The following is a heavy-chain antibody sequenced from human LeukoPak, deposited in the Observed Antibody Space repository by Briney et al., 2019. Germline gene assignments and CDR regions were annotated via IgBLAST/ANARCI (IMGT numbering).Heavy chain of an antibody. CDR3: ATSDYSGFEYYFDY. D-gene: IGHD5-12*01. J-gene: IGHJ4*02. V-gene: IGHV4-39*01. Sequence: PSETLSLTFPVSGSSTSSSSYYGGCIRQPPGRGLEWIGSIFYSGSTYYNPSLKSRPTISVDTSKNQFSLKLIAVTAADTAVYYGATSDYSGFEYYFDYWGQGTLVTVSS. CDR1: GSSTSSSSYY. CDR2: IFYSGST.